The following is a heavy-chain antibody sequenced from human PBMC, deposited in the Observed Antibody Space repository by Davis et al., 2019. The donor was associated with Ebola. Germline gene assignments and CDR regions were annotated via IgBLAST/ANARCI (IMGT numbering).Heavy chain of an antibody. V-gene: IGHV4-39*02. CDR2: IFYSGIT. D-gene: IGHD1-26*01. Sequence: PSETLSLTCAVSGGSISGSDLYWGWIRQPPGKGLEWIGSIFYSGITYYNPSLKSRVTISVDTSKNNFSLKLSSVTATDTVIYYCVSGSLEAFDYWGQGTLVTVSS. CDR3: VSGSLEAFDY. J-gene: IGHJ4*02. CDR1: GGSISGSDLY.